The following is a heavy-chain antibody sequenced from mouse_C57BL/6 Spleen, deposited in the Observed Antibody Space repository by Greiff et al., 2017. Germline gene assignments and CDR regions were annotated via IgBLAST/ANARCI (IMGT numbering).Heavy chain of an antibody. CDR2: IWSGGST. CDR3: ARKDAPMDY. CDR1: GFSLTSYG. Sequence: QVQLQQSGPGLVQPSQSLSITCTVSGFSLTSYGVHWVRQSPGKGLDWLGVIWSGGSTDYNAAFISRLSISKDNSKSQVFFKMNSLQADDTAIYYCARKDAPMDYWGQGTSVTVSS. J-gene: IGHJ4*01. V-gene: IGHV2-2*01.